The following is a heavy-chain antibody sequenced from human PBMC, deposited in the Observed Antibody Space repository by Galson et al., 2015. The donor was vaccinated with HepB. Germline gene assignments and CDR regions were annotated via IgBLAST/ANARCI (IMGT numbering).Heavy chain of an antibody. J-gene: IGHJ4*02. Sequence: SLRLSCAASGFTFSSYAMSWVRQAPGKGLEWVSAISGSGGSTYYADSVKGRFTISRDNSKNTLYLQMNSLRAEDTAVYYCAKDLRMVYAVELFDYWGQGTLVTVSS. CDR3: AKDLRMVYAVELFDY. V-gene: IGHV3-23*01. CDR1: GFTFSSYA. D-gene: IGHD2-8*01. CDR2: ISGSGGST.